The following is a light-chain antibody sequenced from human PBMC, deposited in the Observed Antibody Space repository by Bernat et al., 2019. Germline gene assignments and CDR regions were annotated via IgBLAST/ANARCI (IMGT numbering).Light chain of an antibody. CDR1: QSVNYNH. CDR3: HQYSMSPYT. V-gene: IGKV3-20*01. J-gene: IGKJ2*01. CDR2: GAF. Sequence: EIVLTQSPGTLSLSPGERATLYCRASQSVNYNHLAWSQQKPGQAPRLLIYGAFNRATGIPDRFSGSGSGTDFSLTIARLESEDFAVYYCHQYSMSPYTFGQGTKLEIK.